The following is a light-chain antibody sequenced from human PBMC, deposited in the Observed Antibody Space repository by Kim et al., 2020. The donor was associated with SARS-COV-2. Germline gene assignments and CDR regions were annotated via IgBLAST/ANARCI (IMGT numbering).Light chain of an antibody. Sequence: AETITVSCTPSSGSIANNYVQYYQQRPGGAPATVIHEDNQRPSGVPDRFSGSIDSSSNSASLTISGLKTEDEADYYCQSYDNNTPIGGGTQLTVL. CDR3: QSYDNNTP. J-gene: IGLJ2*01. CDR2: EDN. CDR1: SGSIANNY. V-gene: IGLV6-57*03.